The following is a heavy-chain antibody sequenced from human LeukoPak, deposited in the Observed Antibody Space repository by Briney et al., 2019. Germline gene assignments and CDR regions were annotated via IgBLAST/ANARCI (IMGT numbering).Heavy chain of an antibody. D-gene: IGHD1-26*01. CDR2: ISGSGSTI. CDR1: GFTFSDYY. CDR3: TRGGGSYGY. V-gene: IGHV3-11*01. Sequence: GGSLRLSCAASGFTFSDYYMNWIRQAPGKGLQWVSYISGSGSTIYYADSVKGRFTISRDNAKNSLYLQMNSLRAEDTAVYYCTRGGGSYGYWGQGTLVTVSS. J-gene: IGHJ4*02.